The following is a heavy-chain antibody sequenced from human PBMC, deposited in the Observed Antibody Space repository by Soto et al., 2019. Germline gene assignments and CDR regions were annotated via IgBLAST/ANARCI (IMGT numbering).Heavy chain of an antibody. Sequence: QVQLQESGPGLVKPSETLPLTCTVSGGSVNTGTYYWSWIRQPPGKGLEWIAYIYHSGRTQYNPTLKSRVTLSIDPSKNQFSLNLTSVTAADTAVYYCATETGTTGFDHWGQGTRVPVSS. CDR2: IYHSGRT. CDR1: GGSVNTGTYY. CDR3: ATETGTTGFDH. V-gene: IGHV4-61*01. D-gene: IGHD1-7*01. J-gene: IGHJ4*02.